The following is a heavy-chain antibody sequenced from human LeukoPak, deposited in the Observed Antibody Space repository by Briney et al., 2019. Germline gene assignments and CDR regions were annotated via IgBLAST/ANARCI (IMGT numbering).Heavy chain of an antibody. Sequence: ASVKVSCKASGYTFTSYGISWVRQAPGQGLEWMGWISAYNGNTNYAQKLQGRVTMTTDTSTSTAYMELSSLRSEDTAVYYCARGVVPAAHTGNWFDPWGQGTLVTVSS. D-gene: IGHD2-2*01. V-gene: IGHV1-18*01. CDR1: GYTFTSYG. CDR3: ARGVVPAAHTGNWFDP. CDR2: ISAYNGNT. J-gene: IGHJ5*02.